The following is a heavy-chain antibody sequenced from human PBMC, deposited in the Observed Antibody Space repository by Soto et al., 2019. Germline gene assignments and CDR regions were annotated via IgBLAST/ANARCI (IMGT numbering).Heavy chain of an antibody. J-gene: IGHJ3*02. V-gene: IGHV1-3*01. D-gene: IGHD5-12*01. CDR2: IHAGNGYT. CDR3: ARAQYRGNDLKLAFDI. CDR1: GYTFTLYT. Sequence: QVQLVQSGAQVKKPGASVKVSCKASGYTFTLYTIHWVRQAPGQRLEWMGWIHAGNGYTKYSQNFQGRVTITRDTSASTVYMEMSSLTSDDTGVFYCARAQYRGNDLKLAFDIWSQGTTVTVSP.